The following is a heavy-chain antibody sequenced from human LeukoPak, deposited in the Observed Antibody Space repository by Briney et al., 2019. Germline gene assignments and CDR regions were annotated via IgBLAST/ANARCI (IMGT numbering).Heavy chain of an antibody. CDR3: ARAVTSTEGY. CDR2: INQDGSGK. CDR1: GFTFSTYW. D-gene: IGHD4-17*01. Sequence: PGGSLRFSCEAAGFTFSTYWMTWVRQPPGKGLEWVASINQDGSGKYYVDSVKGRFTISRDNAQKSLYLQMNSLRVDHTAVYYCARAVTSTEGYWGQGTLVTVSS. V-gene: IGHV3-7*03. J-gene: IGHJ4*02.